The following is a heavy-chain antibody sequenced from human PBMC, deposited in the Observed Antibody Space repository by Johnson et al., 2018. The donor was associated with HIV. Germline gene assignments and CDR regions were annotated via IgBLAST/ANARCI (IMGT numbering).Heavy chain of an antibody. D-gene: IGHD6-13*01. CDR2: ISSGGSNI. Sequence: QVQLVESGGGLVKPGGSLRLSCAASGFTFSVYYMSWIRQAPGKGLEWVSYISSGGSNIKYADSVKGRFTISRDNAKNSLYLQMNSLRAEDTAVYYCAKDRLAAADPDAFDIWGQGTMVTVSS. V-gene: IGHV3-11*04. J-gene: IGHJ3*02. CDR1: GFTFSVYY. CDR3: AKDRLAAADPDAFDI.